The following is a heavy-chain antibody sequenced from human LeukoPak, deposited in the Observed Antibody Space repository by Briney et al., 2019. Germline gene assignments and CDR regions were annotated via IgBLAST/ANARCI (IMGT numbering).Heavy chain of an antibody. Sequence: SETLSLTCTVSGGSITNYYWNWIRQPPGKGLKYIGNINYSGGTNYNPSLKSRVTISLDTSKNQFSLNLTSETAADTAVYYCARTDYRLGPPSYWGQGTLVTVSS. CDR1: GGSITNYY. CDR3: ARTDYRLGPPSY. D-gene: IGHD4-11*01. J-gene: IGHJ4*02. V-gene: IGHV4-59*01. CDR2: INYSGGT.